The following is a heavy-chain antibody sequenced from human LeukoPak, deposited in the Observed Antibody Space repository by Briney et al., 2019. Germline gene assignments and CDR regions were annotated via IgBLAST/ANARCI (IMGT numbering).Heavy chain of an antibody. CDR1: GGSISSYY. J-gene: IGHJ4*02. CDR3: ARERLSGSGYYYFDY. CDR2: IYYSGST. V-gene: IGHV4-59*12. Sequence: SETLSLTCTVSGGSISSYYWSWIRQPPGKGLEWIGYIYYSGSTYYNPSLKSRVTISVDTSKNQFSLKLSSVTAADTAVYYCARERLSGSGYYYFDYWGQGTLVTVSS. D-gene: IGHD3-22*01.